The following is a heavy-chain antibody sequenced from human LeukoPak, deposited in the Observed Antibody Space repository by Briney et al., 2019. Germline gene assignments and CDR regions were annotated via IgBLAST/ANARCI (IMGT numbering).Heavy chain of an antibody. V-gene: IGHV3-21*04. Sequence: GGSLRLSCAASGFTFSSYSMNWVRQAPGKGLEWVSSISSSSSYIYYADSVKGRFTISRDNAKNSLYLQMNSLRAEDTAVYYCARGGPYSLSSTSWFDPWGQGTLVTVSS. CDR2: ISSSSSYI. CDR1: GFTFSSYS. CDR3: ARGGPYSLSSTSWFDP. J-gene: IGHJ5*02. D-gene: IGHD2-2*01.